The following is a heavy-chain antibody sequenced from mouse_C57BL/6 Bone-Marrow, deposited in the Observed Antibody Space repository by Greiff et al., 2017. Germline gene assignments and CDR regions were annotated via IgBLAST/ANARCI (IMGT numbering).Heavy chain of an antibody. CDR1: GYTFTSYW. CDR3: AREATMVKSYWYFDV. J-gene: IGHJ1*03. CDR2: IDPSDSDT. Sequence: VQLQQPGAELVMPGASVKLSCKASGYTFTSYWMHWVKQRPGQGLEWIGEIDPSDSDTNYNQKFKGKSTLTVDKSSSTAYMQLSSLTSEDSAVYYCAREATMVKSYWYFDVWGTGTTVTVSS. D-gene: IGHD2-2*01. V-gene: IGHV1-69*01.